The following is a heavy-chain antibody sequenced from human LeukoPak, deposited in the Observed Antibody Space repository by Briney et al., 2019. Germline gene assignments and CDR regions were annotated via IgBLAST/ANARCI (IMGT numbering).Heavy chain of an antibody. CDR3: ARKTSSSSEFDP. CDR1: SGSISITNYY. V-gene: IGHV4-39*01. CDR2: IYYSGST. J-gene: IGHJ5*02. D-gene: IGHD6-6*01. Sequence: SETLSLTCTVSSGSISITNYYWGWIRQPPGKGLEWIGFIYYSGSTYYNPSLQSRVTISVDTSKNQFSLTLSSVTAADTAVYYCARKTSSSSEFDPWGQGTLVTVSS.